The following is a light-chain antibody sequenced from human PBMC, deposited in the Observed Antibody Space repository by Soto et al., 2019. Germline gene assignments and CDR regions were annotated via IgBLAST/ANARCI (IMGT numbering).Light chain of an antibody. Sequence: DIQMTQSPSTLSASVGDRVTITCRASQSIGTFLAWYQQKPGKAPKLLIFVASSLEGGVPSRFSGSGSGTEFTLTISSLQPDDFATYYCQQYDTYSRTFGLGTKVDIK. CDR1: QSIGTF. CDR3: QQYDTYSRT. V-gene: IGKV1-5*03. CDR2: VAS. J-gene: IGKJ1*01.